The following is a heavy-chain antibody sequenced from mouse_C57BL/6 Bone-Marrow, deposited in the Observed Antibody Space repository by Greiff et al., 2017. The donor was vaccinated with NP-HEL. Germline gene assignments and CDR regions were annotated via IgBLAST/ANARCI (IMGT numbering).Heavy chain of an antibody. D-gene: IGHD1-1*01. V-gene: IGHV1-76*01. Sequence: VQLQQSGAELVRPGASVKLSCKASGYTFTDYYINWVKQRPGQGLEWIARIYPGSGNTYYNEKFKGKATLTAEKSSSTAYMQLSSLTSEDSAVYFCARPGSSPYYAIDYWGQGTSVTVSS. CDR2: IYPGSGNT. CDR3: ARPGSSPYYAIDY. J-gene: IGHJ4*01. CDR1: GYTFTDYY.